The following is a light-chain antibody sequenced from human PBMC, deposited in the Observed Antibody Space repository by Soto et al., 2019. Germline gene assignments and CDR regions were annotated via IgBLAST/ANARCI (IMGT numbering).Light chain of an antibody. CDR2: DVS. Sequence: QSALTQPASVSGSPGQSITISCTETSSDVGGYNYVSWYQQHPGKAPKLLIYDVSNRPSGVSDRFSGSKSGNTASLAIAGLQAEDEADYYCRAYTSSSTVVVFGGGTKLTVL. CDR1: SSDVGGYNY. CDR3: RAYTSSSTVVV. V-gene: IGLV2-14*01. J-gene: IGLJ2*01.